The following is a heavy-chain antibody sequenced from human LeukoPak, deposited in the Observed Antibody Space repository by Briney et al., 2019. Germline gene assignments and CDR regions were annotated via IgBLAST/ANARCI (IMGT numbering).Heavy chain of an antibody. CDR1: GYTFTVDY. J-gene: IGHJ4*02. CDR3: ARVEGVYYDSSGYPFDY. Sequence: GASVKVSFKASGYTFTVDYMHWVRQAPGQGREWMGWINTNSGGTNYAQKFQGRVTMTRDTSISTAYMELSRLRSDDTAVYYCARVEGVYYDSSGYPFDYWGQGTLVTVSS. CDR2: INTNSGGT. D-gene: IGHD3-22*01. V-gene: IGHV1-2*02.